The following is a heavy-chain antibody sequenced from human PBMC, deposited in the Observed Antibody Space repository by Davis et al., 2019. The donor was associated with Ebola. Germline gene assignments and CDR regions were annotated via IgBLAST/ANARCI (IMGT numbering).Heavy chain of an antibody. CDR2: ISGSGGST. CDR1: GFTFSSYA. J-gene: IGHJ4*02. CDR3: AKGTIVVVAATLFDY. Sequence: GESLKISCAASGFTFSSYAMSWVRQAPGKGLEWVSAISGSGGSTYYADSVKGRFTISRDNSKNTLYLQMNSLRAEDTAVYYCAKGTIVVVAATLFDYWGQGTLVTVSS. V-gene: IGHV3-23*01. D-gene: IGHD2-15*01.